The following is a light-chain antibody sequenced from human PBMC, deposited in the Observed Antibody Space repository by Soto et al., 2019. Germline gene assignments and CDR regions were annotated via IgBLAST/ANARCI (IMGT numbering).Light chain of an antibody. CDR1: QSVRTY. J-gene: IGKJ1*01. CDR2: DAS. CDR3: QQRSNWPPWT. V-gene: IGKV3-11*01. Sequence: EIVLTQSPATLSLSQVERATLSCRASQSVRTYLAWYQVKPGQAPRLLIYDASSRASGVPARFSGSGSGTDFTLTISSLEPEDFAVYYCQQRSNWPPWTFGQGTKVDIK.